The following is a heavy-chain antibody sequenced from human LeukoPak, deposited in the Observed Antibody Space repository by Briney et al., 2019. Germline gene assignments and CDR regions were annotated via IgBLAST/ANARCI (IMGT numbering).Heavy chain of an antibody. V-gene: IGHV4-39*07. CDR3: AGGFGELSDAFDI. Sequence: SETLSLTCTVSGGSISSSSYYWGWIRQPPGKGLEWIGSIYYSGSTYYNPSLKSRVTISVDTSKNQFSLKLSSVTAADTAVYYCAGGFGELSDAFDIWGQGTMVTVSS. CDR1: GGSISSSSYY. CDR2: IYYSGST. J-gene: IGHJ3*02. D-gene: IGHD3-10*01.